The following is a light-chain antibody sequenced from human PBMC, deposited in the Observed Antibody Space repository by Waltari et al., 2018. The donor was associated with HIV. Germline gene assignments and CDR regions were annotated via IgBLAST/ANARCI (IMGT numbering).Light chain of an antibody. CDR1: SSNTGNAT. CDR2: KSY. J-gene: IGLJ1*01. CDR3: VGWDGSLSGYG. Sequence: QSVLTQPPSASGSAGQTLTISCTGSSSNTGNATVYWYQQLPGMTPKLLCYKSYHRPSGVPDRFAGSKSGTSASLAISGLRSEDEADYYCVGWDGSLSGYGFGAGTKVTVL. V-gene: IGLV1-47*01.